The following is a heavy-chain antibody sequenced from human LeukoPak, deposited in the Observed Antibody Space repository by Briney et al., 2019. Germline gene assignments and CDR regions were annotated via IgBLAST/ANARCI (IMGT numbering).Heavy chain of an antibody. J-gene: IGHJ4*02. Sequence: PSGTLSLTCAVSGGSISSSNWWSWVRQPPGKGLEWIGEIYHSGSTNYNPSLKSRVTISVDTSKNQFSLKLSSVTAAGTAVYYCARGRVVPAAIKGGVDYWGQGTLVTVSS. D-gene: IGHD2-2*01. CDR2: IYHSGST. CDR3: ARGRVVPAAIKGGVDY. V-gene: IGHV4-4*02. CDR1: GGSISSSNW.